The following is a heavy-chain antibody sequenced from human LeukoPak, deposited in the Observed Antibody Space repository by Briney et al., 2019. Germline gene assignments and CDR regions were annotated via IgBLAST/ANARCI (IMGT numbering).Heavy chain of an antibody. CDR3: ARDWFDGDYDRFDY. Sequence: GGSLRLSCAVSGFTFSSYWMSWFRPAPGKGLEWVANINQDGSQKFSVDSVKGRFTISRDNAKNSLSLQMNSLRVEDTAVYYCARDWFDGDYDRFDYWGQGTLVTVSS. CDR2: INQDGSQK. D-gene: IGHD4-17*01. J-gene: IGHJ4*02. CDR1: GFTFSSYW. V-gene: IGHV3-7*03.